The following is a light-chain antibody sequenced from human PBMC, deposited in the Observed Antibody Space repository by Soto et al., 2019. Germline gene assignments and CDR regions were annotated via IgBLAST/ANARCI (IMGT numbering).Light chain of an antibody. J-gene: IGKJ1*01. V-gene: IGKV3-15*01. CDR1: QSVSDK. CDR3: QQYSNWRT. Sequence: EIVMTQSPVTLSVSPGERATLSCRASQSVSDKLAWYQQKPGQAPRLLIYGASTRATGVPARFSGSGSGTEFTLTISSLQSEDFAVYYCQQYSNWRTFGQGTKV. CDR2: GAS.